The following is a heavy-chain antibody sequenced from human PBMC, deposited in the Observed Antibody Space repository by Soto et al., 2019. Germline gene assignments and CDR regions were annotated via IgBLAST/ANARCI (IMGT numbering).Heavy chain of an antibody. CDR2: IIPILGIA. J-gene: IGHJ3*02. CDR1: GGTFSSYT. D-gene: IGHD6-13*01. CDR3: ARTAACFDAFDI. V-gene: IGHV1-69*02. Sequence: QVQLVQSGAEVKKPGSSVKVSCKASGGTFSSYTISWVRQAPGQGLEWMGRIIPILGIANYAQKFQGRVTISADKSTSTAYMELSSLRSEYTAVYYCARTAACFDAFDIWGQGTMVTVSS.